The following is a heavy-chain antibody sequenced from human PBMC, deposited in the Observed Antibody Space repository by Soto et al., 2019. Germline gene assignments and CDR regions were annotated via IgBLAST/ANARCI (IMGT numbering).Heavy chain of an antibody. Sequence: QPGGSLRLSCAASGFTFSSYAMHWVRQAPGKGLEWVAAISYDGSNKYYADSVKGRFTISRDNSKNTLYLQMNSLRAEDTAVYYCARDFLVVGTIGPGIAVAGTPWFDPWGQGTLVTVSS. CDR3: ARDFLVVGTIGPGIAVAGTPWFDP. V-gene: IGHV3-30-3*01. D-gene: IGHD6-19*01. CDR2: ISYDGSNK. J-gene: IGHJ5*02. CDR1: GFTFSSYA.